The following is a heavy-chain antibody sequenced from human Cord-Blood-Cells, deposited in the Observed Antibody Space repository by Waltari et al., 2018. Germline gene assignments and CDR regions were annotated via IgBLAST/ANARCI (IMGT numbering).Heavy chain of an antibody. CDR1: GGSISSGSYY. CDR3: ARVYNWNYYFDY. CDR2: IYTSGST. D-gene: IGHD1-7*01. J-gene: IGHJ4*02. V-gene: IGHV4-61*09. Sequence: QVQLQESGPGLVKPSQTLSLTCTVSGGSISSGSYYWSWIRQPAGKGLEWIGYIYTSGSTTYTPSLKSRVTISVDTSKNQFSLKLSSVTAADTAVYYCARVYNWNYYFDYWGQGTLVTVSS.